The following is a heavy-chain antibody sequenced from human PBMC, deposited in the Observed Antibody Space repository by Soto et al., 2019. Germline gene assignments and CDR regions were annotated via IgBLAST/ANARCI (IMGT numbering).Heavy chain of an antibody. J-gene: IGHJ6*02. CDR1: GYTFTSYA. CDR2: INAGNGNT. V-gene: IGHV1-3*01. Sequence: ASVKVSCKASGYTFTSYAMHWVRQAPGQRLEGMGWINAGNGNTKYSQKFQGRVTITRDTSASTAYMELSSLRSEDTAVYYCLRGSYGDQGRGVFTYGMDVWGQGTTVTVSS. D-gene: IGHD4-17*01. CDR3: LRGSYGDQGRGVFTYGMDV.